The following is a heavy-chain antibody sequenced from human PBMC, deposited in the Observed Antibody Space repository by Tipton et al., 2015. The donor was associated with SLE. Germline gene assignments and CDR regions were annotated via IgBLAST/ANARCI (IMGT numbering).Heavy chain of an antibody. CDR2: IYHTGST. CDR3: ASSSRRADH. CDR1: GASISTYY. V-gene: IGHV4-59*01. D-gene: IGHD3-10*01. J-gene: IGHJ4*02. Sequence: TLSLTCTVSGASISTYYWSWIRQPPGKRLEWIGYIYHTGSTNYNPSLKSRITISLDTSKNQFSLKLSSVTAAGTAVYYCASSSRRADHWGQGTLVTVSA.